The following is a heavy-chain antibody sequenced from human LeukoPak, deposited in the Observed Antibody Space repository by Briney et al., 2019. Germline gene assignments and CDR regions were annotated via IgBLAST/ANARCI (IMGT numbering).Heavy chain of an antibody. V-gene: IGHV3-30*04. CDR2: ISYDGSNK. CDR3: ARDNIVGDRAGY. Sequence: PGGSLRLSCAASGFTFSSYAMHWVRQAPGKGLEWVAVISYDGSNKYYADSVKGRFTISRDNSKNTLYLQMNSLRAEDTAVYYCARDNIVGDRAGYWGQGTLVTVSS. D-gene: IGHD1-26*01. CDR1: GFTFSSYA. J-gene: IGHJ4*02.